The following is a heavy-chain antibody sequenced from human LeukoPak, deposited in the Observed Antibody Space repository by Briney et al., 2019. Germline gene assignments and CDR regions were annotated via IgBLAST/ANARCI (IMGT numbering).Heavy chain of an antibody. D-gene: IGHD3-3*01. CDR1: GGSISSYY. CDR2: IHTSGST. CDR3: ARWSGDYSFDY. J-gene: IGHJ4*02. V-gene: IGHV4-4*07. Sequence: SETLSLTCTVSGGSISSYYWSWIRQPAGKGLEWIGRIHTSGSTNSNPSLKSRVTMSVDTPKNQFSLKLSSVTAADTAVYYCARWSGDYSFDYWGQGTLVTVSS.